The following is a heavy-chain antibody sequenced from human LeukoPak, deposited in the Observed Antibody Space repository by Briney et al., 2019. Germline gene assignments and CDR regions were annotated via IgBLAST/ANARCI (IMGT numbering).Heavy chain of an antibody. CDR1: GGSINSRY. Sequence: SGTLSLTCAVSGGSINSRYWSWIRQPPGKGLEWIGYIYHSGSTYYNPSLKSRVTMSVDRSKNQFSLKLSSVTAADTAVYYCAREGKKGWFDPWGQGTLVTVSS. J-gene: IGHJ5*02. V-gene: IGHV4-59*11. CDR2: IYHSGST. CDR3: AREGKKGWFDP. D-gene: IGHD3-10*01.